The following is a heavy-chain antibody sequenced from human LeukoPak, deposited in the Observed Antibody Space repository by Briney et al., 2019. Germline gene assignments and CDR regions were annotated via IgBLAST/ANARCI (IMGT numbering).Heavy chain of an antibody. Sequence: GGSLRLSCAASGFTFSTYCMSWVRQAPGKGLEWVASIREDGSQKTAVDSVRGRFTISRDNAKNSVYLQMDSLRAEDTAVYYCARGPTNGQAFDYWGQGTLVSVSS. J-gene: IGHJ4*02. CDR3: ARGPTNGQAFDY. CDR2: IREDGSQK. CDR1: GFTFSTYC. V-gene: IGHV3-7*01. D-gene: IGHD2-8*01.